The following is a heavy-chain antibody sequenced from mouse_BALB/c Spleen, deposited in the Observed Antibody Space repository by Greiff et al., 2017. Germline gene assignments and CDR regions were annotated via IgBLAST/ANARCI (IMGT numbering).Heavy chain of an antibody. D-gene: IGHD1-1*01. V-gene: IGHV5-9-3*01. J-gene: IGHJ1*01. CDR2: ISSGGSYT. CDR3: ARHYYGSSHWYFDV. Sequence: EVKLAESGGGLVKPGGSLKLSCAASGFTFSSYAMSWVRQTPEKRLEWVATISSGGSYTYYPESVKGRFPISRDNAKNTLYLQMSSLRSEDTAMYYCARHYYGSSHWYFDVWGAGTTVTVSS. CDR1: GFTFSSYA.